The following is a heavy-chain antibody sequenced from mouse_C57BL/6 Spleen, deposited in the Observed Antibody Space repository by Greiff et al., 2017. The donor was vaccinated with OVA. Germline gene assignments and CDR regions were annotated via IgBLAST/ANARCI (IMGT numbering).Heavy chain of an antibody. CDR2: IDPETGGT. CDR3: TRGEVTTYYFDY. V-gene: IGHV1-15*01. J-gene: IGHJ2*01. CDR1: GYTFTDYE. Sequence: QVQLQQSGAELVRPGASVTLSCKASGYTFTDYEMHWVKQTPVHGLEWIGAIDPETGGTAYNQKFKGKAILTADKSSSTAYMELRSLTSEDSAVDYCTRGEVTTYYFDYWGQGTTLTVSS. D-gene: IGHD2-5*01.